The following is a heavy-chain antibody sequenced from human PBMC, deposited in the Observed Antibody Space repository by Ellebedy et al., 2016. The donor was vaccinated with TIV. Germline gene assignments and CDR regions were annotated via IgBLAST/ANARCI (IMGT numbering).Heavy chain of an antibody. CDR1: GYTFTSYD. V-gene: IGHV1-8*01. J-gene: IGHJ6*02. Sequence: ASVKVSCXASGYTFTSYDINWVRQATGQGLEWMGWMNPNSGNTGYAQKFQGRVTMTRNTSISTAYMELSSLRSEDTAVYYCATASSRELTLVNYYYYGMDVWGQGTTVTVSS. CDR3: ATASSRELTLVNYYYYGMDV. D-gene: IGHD1-26*01. CDR2: MNPNSGNT.